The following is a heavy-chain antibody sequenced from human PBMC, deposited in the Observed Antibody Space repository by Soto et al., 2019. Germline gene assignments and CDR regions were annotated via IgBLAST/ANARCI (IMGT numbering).Heavy chain of an antibody. CDR2: ISGSGAGT. Sequence: GGSLRLSCAASGFTFSSYTMSWVRQAPGEGLEWVSAISGSGAGTYYADSVKGRFTISRDNSKNTLYLQMNSLRAEDTAVYYCAKVRTQLVYKGTFDTWGQGTMVTVSS. CDR3: AKVRTQLVYKGTFDT. J-gene: IGHJ3*02. V-gene: IGHV3-23*01. D-gene: IGHD2-2*02. CDR1: GFTFSSYT.